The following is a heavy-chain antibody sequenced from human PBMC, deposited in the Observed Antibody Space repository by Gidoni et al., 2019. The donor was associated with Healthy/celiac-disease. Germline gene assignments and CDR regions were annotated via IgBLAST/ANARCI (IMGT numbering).Heavy chain of an antibody. J-gene: IGHJ4*02. CDR3: ARVPDYYGSGSYYNNFADY. Sequence: EVKKPGSSVKVSCKASGGTFSSYAISWVRQAPGQGLEWMGRIIPILGIANYAQKFQGRVTITADKSTSTAYMELSSLRSEDTAVYYCARVPDYYGSGSYYNNFADYWGQGTLVTVSS. V-gene: IGHV1-69*04. D-gene: IGHD3-10*01. CDR2: IIPILGIA. CDR1: GGTFSSYA.